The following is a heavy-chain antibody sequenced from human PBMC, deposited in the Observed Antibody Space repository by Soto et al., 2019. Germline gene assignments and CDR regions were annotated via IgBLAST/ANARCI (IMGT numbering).Heavy chain of an antibody. CDR2: ISAYNGNT. V-gene: IGHV1-18*01. CDR1: GYTFTSYG. Sequence: QVQLVQSGAEVKKPGASVKVSCKASGYTFTSYGISWVRQAPGQGLEWMGWISAYNGNTNYAQKLQGRVTMTTDTSTSKAYMELRSLRSDDTAVYYCARDSVGPMRAAAEYFQHWGQGTLVTVSS. CDR3: ARDSVGPMRAAAEYFQH. D-gene: IGHD6-13*01. J-gene: IGHJ1*01.